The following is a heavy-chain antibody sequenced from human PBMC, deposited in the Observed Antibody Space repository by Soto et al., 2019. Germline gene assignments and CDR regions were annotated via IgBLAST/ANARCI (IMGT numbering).Heavy chain of an antibody. CDR3: AKGQHCSSTSCYFYYYGMDV. Sequence: PGGSLRLSCAASGFTFSSYSMNWVRQAPGKGLEWVSYISSSSSTIYYADSVKGRFTISRDNSKNTLFLQMNSLRTEDTAMYYCAKGQHCSSTSCYFYYYGMDVWGQGITVTVSS. CDR2: ISSSSSTI. J-gene: IGHJ6*02. V-gene: IGHV3-48*01. D-gene: IGHD2-2*01. CDR1: GFTFSSYS.